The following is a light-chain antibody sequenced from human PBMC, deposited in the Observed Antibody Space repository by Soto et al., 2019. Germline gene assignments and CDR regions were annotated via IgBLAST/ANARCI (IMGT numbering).Light chain of an antibody. V-gene: IGKV3D-15*01. CDR2: GAS. Sequence: EIVMTQSPATLSVSPGERATLSCRASQSVSSNLAWYQQKPGQAPRLLIYGASIRATGIPARFSDSGSGTEFTLTISSLQSEDFAVYYCQQYNNWSTFGQGTKVEIK. CDR1: QSVSSN. J-gene: IGKJ1*01. CDR3: QQYNNWST.